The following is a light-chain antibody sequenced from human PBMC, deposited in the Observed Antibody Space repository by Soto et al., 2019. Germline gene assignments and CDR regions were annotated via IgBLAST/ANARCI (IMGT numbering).Light chain of an antibody. CDR1: QSVSSSY. CDR2: GAS. CDR3: QQYGSSPQT. Sequence: EIVLTQSPGTLSLSPGERATLSCRASQSVSSSYLAWDQQKPGQAPRLLIDGASSRATGIPDRFSGSGSGTVFTLTISRLEPEDCAVYYCQQYGSSPQTFGQGTKLEIK. J-gene: IGKJ2*01. V-gene: IGKV3-20*01.